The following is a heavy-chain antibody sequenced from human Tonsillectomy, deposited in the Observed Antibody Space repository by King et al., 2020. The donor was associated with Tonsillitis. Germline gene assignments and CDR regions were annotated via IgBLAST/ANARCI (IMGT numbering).Heavy chain of an antibody. CDR2: ISGSGSHT. Sequence: VQLVESGGGLVKPGGSLRLSCAPSGFTFRYYDMNWVRQAPGKGLEWVSSISGSGSHTFYTDSVKGRFTISRDNSQNSLFLWMTSLRADDTAVYYCANDKGAGYSDTGSGAFDVWGRGTMVAVSS. J-gene: IGHJ3*01. CDR1: GFTFRYYD. V-gene: IGHV3-21*01. CDR3: ANDKGAGYSDTGSGAFDV. D-gene: IGHD3-22*01.